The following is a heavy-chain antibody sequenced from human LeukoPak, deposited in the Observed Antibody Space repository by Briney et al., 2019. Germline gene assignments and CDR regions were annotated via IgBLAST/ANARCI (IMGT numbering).Heavy chain of an antibody. Sequence: ASVKVSCKASGYTFTSYGISWVRQAPRQGLEWMGWISAYNGNTNYAQKLQGRVTMTTDTSTSTAYMELRSLRSDDTAVYYCARDRAPYDSSGYMNDYWGQGTLVTVSS. CDR2: ISAYNGNT. D-gene: IGHD3-22*01. J-gene: IGHJ4*02. V-gene: IGHV1-18*01. CDR3: ARDRAPYDSSGYMNDY. CDR1: GYTFTSYG.